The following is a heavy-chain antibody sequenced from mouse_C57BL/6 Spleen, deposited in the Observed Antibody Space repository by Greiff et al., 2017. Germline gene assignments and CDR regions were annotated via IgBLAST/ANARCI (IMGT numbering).Heavy chain of an antibody. V-gene: IGHV2-5*01. Sequence: VKLQQSGPGLVQPSQSLSITCTVSGFSLTSYGVHWVRQSPGKGLEWLGVIWRGGSTDYNAAFMSRLSITKDNSKSQVFFKMNSLQADDTAIYYCAKKGQLGRGAMDYWGQGTSVTVSS. CDR1: GFSLTSYG. CDR2: IWRGGST. J-gene: IGHJ4*01. CDR3: AKKGQLGRGAMDY. D-gene: IGHD4-1*02.